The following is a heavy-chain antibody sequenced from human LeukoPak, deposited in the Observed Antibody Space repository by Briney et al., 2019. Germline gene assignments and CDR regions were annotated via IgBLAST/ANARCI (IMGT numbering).Heavy chain of an antibody. V-gene: IGHV4-38-2*02. CDR3: ARYMITFGGVIEAADY. CDR2: IYHSGST. J-gene: IGHJ4*02. CDR1: GYSISSGYY. D-gene: IGHD3-16*02. Sequence: PSETLSLTCTVSGYSISSGYYWGWIRQPPGKGLEWIGSIYHSGSTYYNPSLKSRVTISVDTSKNQFSLKLSSVTAADTAVYYCARYMITFGGVIEAADYWGQGTLVTVSS.